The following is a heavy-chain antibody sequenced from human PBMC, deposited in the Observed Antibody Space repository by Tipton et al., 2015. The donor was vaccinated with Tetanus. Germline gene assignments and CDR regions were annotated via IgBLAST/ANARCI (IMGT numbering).Heavy chain of an antibody. CDR1: GGSISSYY. Sequence: TLSLTCTVSGGSISSYYWSWIRQPPGKGLEWIGYIYYSGSTYYNPSLKSRVTISVDTSKNQFSLKLSSVTAADTAVYYCARDRKGYGMDVWGQGTTVTVSS. J-gene: IGHJ6*02. V-gene: IGHV4-59*12. CDR3: ARDRKGYGMDV. CDR2: IYYSGST.